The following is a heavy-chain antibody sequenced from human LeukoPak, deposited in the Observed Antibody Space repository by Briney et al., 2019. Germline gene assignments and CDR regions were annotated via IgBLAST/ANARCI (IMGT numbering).Heavy chain of an antibody. CDR1: GFTFSSYS. D-gene: IGHD6-13*01. CDR3: ARDLSSSWYPGWFDP. CDR2: ISSSSSYI. Sequence: GESLKISCAASGFTFSSYSMNWVRQAPGKGLEWVSSISSSSSYIYYADSVKGRFTISRDNAKNPLYLQMNSLRAEDTAVYYCARDLSSSWYPGWFDPWGQGTLVTVSS. J-gene: IGHJ5*02. V-gene: IGHV3-21*01.